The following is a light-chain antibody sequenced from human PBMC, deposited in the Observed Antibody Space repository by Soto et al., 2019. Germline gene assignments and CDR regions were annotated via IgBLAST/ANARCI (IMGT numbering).Light chain of an antibody. Sequence: EIVLTQSPGTLSLSPGERATLSCRASETVAGSYLAWYQQKPGQAPRLLIHGASTRATGIADRFSGSGSGTDFTLIISRLEPEDFAVYYCQQYGNSFVGFGQGTKVDIK. V-gene: IGKV3-20*01. J-gene: IGKJ1*01. CDR3: QQYGNSFVG. CDR1: ETVAGSY. CDR2: GAS.